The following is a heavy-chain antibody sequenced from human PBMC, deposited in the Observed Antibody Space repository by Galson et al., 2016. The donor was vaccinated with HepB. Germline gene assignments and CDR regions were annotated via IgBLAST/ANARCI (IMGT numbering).Heavy chain of an antibody. J-gene: IGHJ6*02. D-gene: IGHD2-15*01. V-gene: IGHV4-59*01. Sequence: ETLSLTCTVSGGSISSYYWSWIRQPPGKGLEWIGYIYDRGSTNYNPSLKSRVTISLDTSKNQFSLKLTSVTAADTAVYFCARIGEVAANVFYYGLDVWGQGTTVTVSS. CDR2: IYDRGST. CDR3: ARIGEVAANVFYYGLDV. CDR1: GGSISSYY.